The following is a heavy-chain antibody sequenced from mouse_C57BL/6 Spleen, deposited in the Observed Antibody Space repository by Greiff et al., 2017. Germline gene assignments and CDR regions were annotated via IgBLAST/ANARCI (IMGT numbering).Heavy chain of an antibody. CDR2: INPSTGGT. D-gene: IGHD2-5*01. Sequence: VQLQQSGPELVKPGASVKISCKASGYSFTGYYMNWVKQSPEKSLEWIGEINPSTGGTTYNQKFKAKATLTVDKSSSTAYMQLKSLTSDDSAVYYCARYYSNYDYYAMDYWGQGTSVTVSS. CDR1: GYSFTGYY. CDR3: ARYYSNYDYYAMDY. V-gene: IGHV1-42*01. J-gene: IGHJ4*01.